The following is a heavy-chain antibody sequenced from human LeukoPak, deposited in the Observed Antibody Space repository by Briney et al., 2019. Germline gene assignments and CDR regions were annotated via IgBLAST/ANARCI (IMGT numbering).Heavy chain of an antibody. V-gene: IGHV3-30*18. J-gene: IGHJ5*02. Sequence: PGGSLRLSCAASGFTFSSYGMHWVRQAPGKGLEWVAVISYDGGNKYYADSVKGRFTISGDNSKNTLYLQMNSLRAEDTAVYYCAKGSYCNGISCPFDPWGQGTLVTVSS. CDR1: GFTFSSYG. CDR2: ISYDGGNK. CDR3: AKGSYCNGISCPFDP. D-gene: IGHD2-2*01.